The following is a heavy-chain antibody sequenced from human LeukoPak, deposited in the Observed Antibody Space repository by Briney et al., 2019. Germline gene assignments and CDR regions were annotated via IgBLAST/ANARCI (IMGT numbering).Heavy chain of an antibody. V-gene: IGHV3-21*01. J-gene: IGHJ4*02. D-gene: IGHD2-21*02. Sequence: GGSLRLSCAASGFTFSSYTMKWVRQAPGKGLEWVSSISGSSTSFIYYADSLKGRFTISRDNAKNSLYLQMNRLRAEDTAVYYCARDSAYCGGDCYSDYWGQGTLVTVSS. CDR3: ARDSAYCGGDCYSDY. CDR1: GFTFSSYT. CDR2: ISGSSTSFI.